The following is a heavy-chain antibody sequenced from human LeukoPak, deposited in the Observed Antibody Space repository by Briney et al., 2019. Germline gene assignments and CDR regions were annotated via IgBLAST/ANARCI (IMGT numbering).Heavy chain of an antibody. D-gene: IGHD3-10*01. J-gene: IGHJ5*02. Sequence: SVKVSCKASGGTFSSYAISWVRQAPGQGLEWMGRIIPILGIANYAQKFQGRVTITAGKSTSTAYMELSSLRSEDTAVYYCARDLVPPRRYGSGSYHGHGWFDPWGQGTLVTVSS. V-gene: IGHV1-69*04. CDR2: IIPILGIA. CDR1: GGTFSSYA. CDR3: ARDLVPPRRYGSGSYHGHGWFDP.